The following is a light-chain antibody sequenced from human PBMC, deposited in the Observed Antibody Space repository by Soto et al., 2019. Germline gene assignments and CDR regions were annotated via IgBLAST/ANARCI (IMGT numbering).Light chain of an antibody. CDR3: QQRSNWST. V-gene: IGKV3-11*01. J-gene: IGKJ5*01. Sequence: EIVMTQSPGTLSLSPLERATVSCRASQSVSSYLAWYQQKPGQAPRLLIYDASNRATGIPARFSGSGSGTDFTLTISSLEPEDFAVYYCQQRSNWSTFGQGTRLEIK. CDR1: QSVSSY. CDR2: DAS.